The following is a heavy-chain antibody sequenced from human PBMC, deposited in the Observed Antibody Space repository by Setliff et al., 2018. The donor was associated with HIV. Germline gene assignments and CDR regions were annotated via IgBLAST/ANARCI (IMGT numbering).Heavy chain of an antibody. Sequence: ETLSLTCAVSGYSISSGYYWGWIRQPPGKGLEWIGSMYHSGSTYYNPSLKSRVTISVDTSKNQFSLKLSSVTAADTAVFYCARYRGHFDYWGQGTLVTVSS. V-gene: IGHV4-38-2*01. CDR3: ARYRGHFDY. J-gene: IGHJ4*02. CDR2: MYHSGST. CDR1: GYSISSGYY. D-gene: IGHD3-16*01.